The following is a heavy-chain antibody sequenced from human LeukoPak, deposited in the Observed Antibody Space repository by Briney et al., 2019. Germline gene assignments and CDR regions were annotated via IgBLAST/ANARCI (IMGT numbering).Heavy chain of an antibody. J-gene: IGHJ4*02. Sequence: PGGSLRLSCAASGFTVSSKYMSWVRQAPGKGLEWVSAIYSGGSTYYADSVKGRFTISRDNSKNTVYLQMNSLRAEDTAVYYCAKGRPVATVTTYFDYWGQGTLVTVSS. CDR3: AKGRPVATVTTYFDY. D-gene: IGHD4-17*01. CDR2: IYSGGST. CDR1: GFTVSSKY. V-gene: IGHV3-53*05.